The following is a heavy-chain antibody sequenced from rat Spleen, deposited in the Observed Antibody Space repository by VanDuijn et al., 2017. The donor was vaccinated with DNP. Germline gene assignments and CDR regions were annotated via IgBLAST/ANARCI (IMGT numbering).Heavy chain of an antibody. CDR1: GFTFSDYN. D-gene: IGHD1-12*01. CDR2: ISYNGGTP. CDR3: ARHRTIMPYYYSMDA. J-gene: IGHJ4*01. V-gene: IGHV5-7*01. Sequence: EVQLVESGGGLVQPGRSLKLSCAASGFTFSDYNMAWVRQAPKKGLEWVATISYNGGTPYYRDSVKGRFTISRDNAQSTLYLQMDSLRSEETATYYCARHRTIMPYYYSMDAWGQGASVTVSS.